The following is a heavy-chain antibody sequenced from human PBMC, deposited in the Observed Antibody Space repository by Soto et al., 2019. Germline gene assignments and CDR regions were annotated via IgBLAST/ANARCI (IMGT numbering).Heavy chain of an antibody. V-gene: IGHV3-9*01. Sequence: EVQLVESGGGLVQPGRSLRLSCAASGFTFDDYAMHWVRQAPGKGLEWVSGISWNSGSIGYADSVKGRFTISRDNAKNSQYLQMNSLRAEDTALYYCAKEGDSGSSYFDYWGQGTLVTVSS. CDR2: ISWNSGSI. D-gene: IGHD1-26*01. J-gene: IGHJ4*02. CDR1: GFTFDDYA. CDR3: AKEGDSGSSYFDY.